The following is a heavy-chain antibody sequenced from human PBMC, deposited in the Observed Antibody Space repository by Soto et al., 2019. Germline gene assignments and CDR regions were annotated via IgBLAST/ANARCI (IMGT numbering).Heavy chain of an antibody. CDR1: GFTFSSYG. CDR2: ISYDGSNK. CDR3: AKDGGRFLEWLFYGSYYFDY. D-gene: IGHD3-3*01. Sequence: GGSLRLSCAASGFTFSSYGMHWVRQAPGKGLEWVAVISYDGSNKYYADSVKGRFTISRDNSKNTLYLQMNSLRAEDTAVYYCAKDGGRFLEWLFYGSYYFDYWGQGTLVTVSS. J-gene: IGHJ4*02. V-gene: IGHV3-30*18.